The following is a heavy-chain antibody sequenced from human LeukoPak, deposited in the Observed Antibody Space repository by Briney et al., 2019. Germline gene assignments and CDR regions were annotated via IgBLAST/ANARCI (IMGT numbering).Heavy chain of an antibody. D-gene: IGHD3-16*01. CDR3: ASGGYDYVWGSLDY. CDR2: ISSNGGST. V-gene: IGHV3-64*01. Sequence: GGSLRLSCAVPGFTFSSYAMHWVRQAPGKGLEYVSAISSNGGSTYYANSVKGRFTISRDNSKNTLYLQMGSLRAEDMAVYYCASGGYDYVWGSLDYWGQGTLVTVSS. CDR1: GFTFSSYA. J-gene: IGHJ4*02.